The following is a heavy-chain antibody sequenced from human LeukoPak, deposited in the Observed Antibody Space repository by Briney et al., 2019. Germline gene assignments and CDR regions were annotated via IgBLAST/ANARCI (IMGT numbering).Heavy chain of an antibody. Sequence: GGSLRLSCAASGFTFSSSGMHWVRQAPGKGLEWVAVISYDGSNKYYADSVKGRFTFSRDNAKNSLYLQMSNLRAEDTAVYLCARGGGLDVWGQGATVTVSS. CDR1: GFTFSSSG. CDR2: ISYDGSNK. J-gene: IGHJ6*02. D-gene: IGHD3-16*01. V-gene: IGHV3-30*03. CDR3: ARGGGLDV.